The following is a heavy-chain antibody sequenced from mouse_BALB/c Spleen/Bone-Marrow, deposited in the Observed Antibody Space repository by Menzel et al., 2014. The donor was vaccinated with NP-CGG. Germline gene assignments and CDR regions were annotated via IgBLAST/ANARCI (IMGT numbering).Heavy chain of an antibody. CDR3: ARDY. CDR1: GYTFTDTW. J-gene: IGHJ2*01. CDR2: INPSTGYA. Sequence: VQRQQSGSELAKPGASAKMSCTASGYTFTDTWIHWIKQRPGQGLEWIGYINPSTGYAEYNQNFKDKATLTVDKSSSTAYMQLGSLTSEDSAVFYCARDYWGQGTTLTVSS. V-gene: IGHV1-7*01.